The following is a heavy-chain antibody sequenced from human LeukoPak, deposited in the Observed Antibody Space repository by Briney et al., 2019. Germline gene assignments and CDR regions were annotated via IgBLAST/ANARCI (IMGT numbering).Heavy chain of an antibody. CDR1: GGSISSYY. V-gene: IGHV4-4*07. Sequence: SETLSLTCTVSGGSISSYYWSWIRQPAGKKLEWIGLIYSSGGTNYNPSLKSRVTMSVDTSRNQFSLKVNSVTAADTAVYYCAREGIAAAGTFYYFDYWGQGTLVTVSS. CDR2: IYSSGGT. J-gene: IGHJ4*02. CDR3: AREGIAAAGTFYYFDY. D-gene: IGHD6-13*01.